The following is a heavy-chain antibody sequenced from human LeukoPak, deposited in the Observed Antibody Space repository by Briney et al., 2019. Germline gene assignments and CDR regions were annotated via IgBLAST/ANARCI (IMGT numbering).Heavy chain of an antibody. CDR3: ARHLYCSSTSCPNWFDP. D-gene: IGHD2-2*01. CDR1: GGSISSSSYY. V-gene: IGHV4-39*01. Sequence: SDTLSLTCTVSGGSISSSSYYWGWIRQPPGKGLEWIGSIYYSGSTYYNPSLKSRVTISVDTSKNQFSLKLSSVTAADTAVYYCARHLYCSSTSCPNWFDPWGQGTLVTVSS. J-gene: IGHJ5*02. CDR2: IYYSGST.